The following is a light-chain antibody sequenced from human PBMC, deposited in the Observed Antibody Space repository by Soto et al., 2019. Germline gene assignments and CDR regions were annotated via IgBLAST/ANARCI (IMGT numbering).Light chain of an antibody. CDR2: EVT. CDR1: SSDIDTYNY. Sequence: QSALTQPASVSGSPGQSITISCTGTSSDIDTYNYVSWYQQHPGKAPKLIIYEVTNRPSGVSNRFSGSKSGDTASLTISGLRAEDEADYYCSSFSSSSTPYVFGTGTKVTVL. CDR3: SSFSSSSTPYV. V-gene: IGLV2-14*01. J-gene: IGLJ1*01.